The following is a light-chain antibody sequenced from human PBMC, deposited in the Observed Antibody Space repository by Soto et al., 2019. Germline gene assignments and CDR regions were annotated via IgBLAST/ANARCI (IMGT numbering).Light chain of an antibody. V-gene: IGKV1-12*01. CDR2: AAS. CDR3: QQANSFPRT. Sequence: DIQVTQSPSSVSASVGDRVTITCRASQDISRCLAWYQQKPGKAPKLLIYAASSLQSGVPSRFSGSGSGTDFTLTISNLQPEDSATYYCQQANSFPRTFGQGTKLEIK. CDR1: QDISRC. J-gene: IGKJ2*01.